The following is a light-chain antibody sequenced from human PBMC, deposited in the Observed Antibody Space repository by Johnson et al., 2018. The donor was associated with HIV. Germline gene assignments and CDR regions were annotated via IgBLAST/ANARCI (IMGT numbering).Light chain of an antibody. Sequence: QSVLTQPPSVSAAPGQKVTISCSGSSSNIGNNYVSWYQQLPGTAPKLLIYENNKRPSGIPDRFSGSKSGTSATLAITGLQTWDEADYYCETWDNHLNVGHVCGTGTKVIVL. CDR3: ETWDNHLNVGHV. V-gene: IGLV1-51*02. CDR2: ENN. CDR1: SSNIGNNY. J-gene: IGLJ1*01.